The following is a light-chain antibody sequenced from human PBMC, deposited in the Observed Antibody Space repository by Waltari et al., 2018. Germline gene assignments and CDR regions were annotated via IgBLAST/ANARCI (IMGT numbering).Light chain of an antibody. V-gene: IGLV3-1*01. CDR1: KLGDTY. CDR2: QDS. CDR3: QAWDSSTAP. Sequence: SYELTQPPSVSVSPGQPASITCSGDKLGDTYACWYQQKPGQSPVLVIYQDSKRPSGIPERFSGSNSGNTATLTISGTQAMDEADYYCQAWDSSTAPFGGGTKLTVL. J-gene: IGLJ2*01.